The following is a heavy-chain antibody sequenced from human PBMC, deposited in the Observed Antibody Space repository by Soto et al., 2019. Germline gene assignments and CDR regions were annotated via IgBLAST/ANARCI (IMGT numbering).Heavy chain of an antibody. Sequence: LRLSCAASGFTFDDYTMHWVRQAPGRGLEWVSLVSWEGITTYYADSVKGRFTISRDNSKNSLFLEMTSLRSEDTAFYYCAKDPGENDFSRGYFDYWGQGTLVTVSS. CDR1: GFTFDDYT. D-gene: IGHD3-3*01. CDR3: AKDPGENDFSRGYFDY. CDR2: VSWEGITT. J-gene: IGHJ4*02. V-gene: IGHV3-43*01.